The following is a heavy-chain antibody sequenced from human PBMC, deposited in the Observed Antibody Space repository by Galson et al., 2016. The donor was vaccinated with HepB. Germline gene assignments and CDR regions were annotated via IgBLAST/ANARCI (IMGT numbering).Heavy chain of an antibody. CDR2: INTNTGKS. J-gene: IGHJ3*02. CDR1: GYTFGDFA. V-gene: IGHV7-4-1*02. D-gene: IGHD2-2*01. Sequence: SVKVSCKASGYTFGDFAITWVRQAPGQGLEWMGWINTNTGKSTYAQAFTGRFVFSLDTSVSTTYLQISGLKAEDTAVYYCARDMGYCSSTSCYVTAFDMWGQGTMITVSA. CDR3: ARDMGYCSSTSCYVTAFDM.